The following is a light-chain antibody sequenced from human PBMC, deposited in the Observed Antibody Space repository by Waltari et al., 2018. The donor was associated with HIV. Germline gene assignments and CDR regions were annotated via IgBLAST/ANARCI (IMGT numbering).Light chain of an antibody. J-gene: IGLJ1*01. CDR1: SSDVGGYNY. CDR2: DVS. CDR3: CSYAGSSTYV. V-gene: IGLV2-23*02. Sequence: QSALTQPASVSGSPGQSITISCTGTSSDVGGYNYVSWYQQHPGKAPKPMIYDVSKRPSGVSNRFSGSKSGNTASLTISGLQAEDEADYCCCSYAGSSTYVFGTGTKVTVL.